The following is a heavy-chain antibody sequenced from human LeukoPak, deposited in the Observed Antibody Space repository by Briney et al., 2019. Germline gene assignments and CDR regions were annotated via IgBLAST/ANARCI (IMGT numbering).Heavy chain of an antibody. CDR1: GFTFSSYA. J-gene: IGHJ4*02. D-gene: IGHD2-8*01. Sequence: QPGGSLRLSCAGSGFTFSSYAMSWVRQAPGKGLGLVSAISDTGATTYDADSVKGRFTIARDNSRSTLYLQMNSLRAEDTALYYCAKDTSIGRYCTNGVCSPFDSWGQGTLVTVSS. V-gene: IGHV3-23*01. CDR3: AKDTSIGRYCTNGVCSPFDS. CDR2: ISDTGATT.